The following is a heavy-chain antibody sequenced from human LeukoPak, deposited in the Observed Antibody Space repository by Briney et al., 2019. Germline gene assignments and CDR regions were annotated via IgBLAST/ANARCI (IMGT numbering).Heavy chain of an antibody. V-gene: IGHV3-13*01. Sequence: GGSLRLSCAASGFTFGGFDMHWVRQPTGQGLEWVATIGTASDTYYPGSVEHRFTLSRDNDKNSLYLQMNSLTAGDTAVYYCARGPPRGKYYYMDVWGKGTTVTVSS. CDR1: GFTFGGFD. CDR2: IGTASDT. J-gene: IGHJ6*03. CDR3: ARGPPRGKYYYMDV. D-gene: IGHD1-1*01.